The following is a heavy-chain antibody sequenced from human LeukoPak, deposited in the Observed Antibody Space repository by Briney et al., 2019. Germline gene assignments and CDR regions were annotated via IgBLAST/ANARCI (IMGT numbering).Heavy chain of an antibody. CDR2: ISWNSGSI. V-gene: IGHV3-9*03. CDR1: GFTFDDYA. D-gene: IGHD5-18*01. CDR3: AKADSYGYMAYMDV. Sequence: GGSLRLSCIASGFTFDDYAMHWVRQAPGKGLEWVSGISWNSGSIGYAGSVKGRFTISRDNAKNSLYLQMNSLRAEDMALYYCAKADSYGYMAYMDVWGKGTTVTVSS. J-gene: IGHJ6*03.